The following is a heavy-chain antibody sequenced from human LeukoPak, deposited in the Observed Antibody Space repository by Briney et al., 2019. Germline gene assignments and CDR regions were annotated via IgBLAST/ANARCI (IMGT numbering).Heavy chain of an antibody. CDR1: GFTVSSNY. CDR2: ISYDGSNT. D-gene: IGHD3-10*01. V-gene: IGHV3-30*18. J-gene: IGHJ4*02. CDR3: AKEALFRGVHGNYFDY. Sequence: GGSLRLSCAASGFTVSSNYMSWVRQAPGKGLDWVALISYDGSNTYYADSVKGRFTISRDISNNTLYLQMNSLRPEDTAVYYCAKEALFRGVHGNYFDYWGQGTLVTVSS.